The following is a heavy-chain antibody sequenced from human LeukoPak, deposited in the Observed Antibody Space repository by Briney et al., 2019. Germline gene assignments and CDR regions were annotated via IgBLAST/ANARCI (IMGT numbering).Heavy chain of an antibody. D-gene: IGHD1-26*01. CDR1: GYSFTSYW. V-gene: IGHV5-51*01. CDR3: ARHEVGATTGNAFDI. Sequence: GESLKFSCKRPGYSFTSYWIGWVRQMPGKGLEWMGIIYPGDSDTRYSPSFQGQVTISANKSISTAYLQWSSLKASDTAMYYCARHEVGATTGNAFDIWGQGTMVTVSS. J-gene: IGHJ3*02. CDR2: IYPGDSDT.